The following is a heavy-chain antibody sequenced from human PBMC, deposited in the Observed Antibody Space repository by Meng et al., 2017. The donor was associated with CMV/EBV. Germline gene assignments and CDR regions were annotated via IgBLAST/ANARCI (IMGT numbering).Heavy chain of an antibody. Sequence: ASVKLSCKASGYTFTGYYMHWVRQAPGQGLEWMGWINPNSGGTNYAKKFQGRVTMTRDTSISTAYMELSRLRSDDTAVYYCARDRCSSTSCYFECAFDYWGQGTLVTVSS. CDR3: ARDRCSSTSCYFECAFDY. J-gene: IGHJ4*02. CDR1: GYTFTGYY. CDR2: INPNSGGT. D-gene: IGHD2-2*01. V-gene: IGHV1-2*02.